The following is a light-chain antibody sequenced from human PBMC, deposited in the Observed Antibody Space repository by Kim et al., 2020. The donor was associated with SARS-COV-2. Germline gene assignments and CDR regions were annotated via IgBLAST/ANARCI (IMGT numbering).Light chain of an antibody. Sequence: QSALTQPRSVSGSPGQSVTISCTGTSSDVGGFDYVSWYQQHPGKAPKLLIYDVTARPSGVPDRFSGSKSGNTASLTISGLQAEDEADYHCCSYAGSNKWVFGGGTQLTVL. CDR3: CSYAGSNKWV. J-gene: IGLJ3*02. CDR2: DVT. CDR1: SSDVGGFDY. V-gene: IGLV2-11*01.